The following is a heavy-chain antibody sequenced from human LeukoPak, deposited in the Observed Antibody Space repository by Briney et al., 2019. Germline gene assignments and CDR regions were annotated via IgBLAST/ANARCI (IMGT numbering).Heavy chain of an antibody. CDR2: IKQDGSEK. CDR1: GFTFSSYW. D-gene: IGHD2-15*01. J-gene: IGHJ4*02. Sequence: GGSLRLSCAASGFTFSSYWMSWVRQAPGKGLEWVANIKQDGSEKYYVDSVKGRFTISRDNAKNSLYLQMNSLRAEDTAVYYCARVSRDIVVVVAATEQHFDYWGQGTLVIVSS. CDR3: ARVSRDIVVVVAATEQHFDY. V-gene: IGHV3-7*01.